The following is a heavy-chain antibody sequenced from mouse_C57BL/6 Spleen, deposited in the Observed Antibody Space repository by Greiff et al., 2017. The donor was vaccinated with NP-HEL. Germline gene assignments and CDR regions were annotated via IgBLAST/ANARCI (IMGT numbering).Heavy chain of an antibody. CDR3: ARALYDGYYVWFAY. Sequence: EVQLQESGPGLVKPSQSLSLTCSVTGYSITSGYYWNWIRQFPGNKLEWMGYISYDGSNNYNPSLKNRISITRDTSKNQFFLKLNSVTTEDTATYYCARALYDGYYVWFAYWGQGTLVTVSA. V-gene: IGHV3-6*01. J-gene: IGHJ3*01. D-gene: IGHD2-3*01. CDR2: ISYDGSN. CDR1: GYSITSGYY.